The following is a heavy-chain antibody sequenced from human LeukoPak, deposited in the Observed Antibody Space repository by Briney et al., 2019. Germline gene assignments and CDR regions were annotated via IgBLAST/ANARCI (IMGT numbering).Heavy chain of an antibody. CDR2: ISCDGSNK. CDR3: AKIAVAANFDY. D-gene: IGHD6-19*01. CDR1: GFTFSSYG. V-gene: IGHV3-30*18. J-gene: IGHJ4*02. Sequence: GGSLRLSCAASGFTFSSYGMHWVRQAPGKGLEWVAVISCDGSNKYYADSVKGRFTISRDNSKNTLYLQMNSLRAEDTAVYYCAKIAVAANFDYWGQGTLVTVSS.